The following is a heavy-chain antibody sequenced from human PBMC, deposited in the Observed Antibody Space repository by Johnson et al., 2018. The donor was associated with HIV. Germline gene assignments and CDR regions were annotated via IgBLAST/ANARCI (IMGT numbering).Heavy chain of an antibody. CDR2: ISYDGSNK. CDR1: GFTFSSYA. CDR3: ARDRRAYDAFDI. J-gene: IGHJ3*02. Sequence: QVQLVESGGGVVQPGRSLRLSCAASGFTFSSYAMHWVRQAPGKGLEWVEVISYDGSNKYYADSVKGRFTISRDNSKNTLYLQMNSLRAEDTAVYYCARDRRAYDAFDIWGQGTMVTVSS. V-gene: IGHV3-30*04.